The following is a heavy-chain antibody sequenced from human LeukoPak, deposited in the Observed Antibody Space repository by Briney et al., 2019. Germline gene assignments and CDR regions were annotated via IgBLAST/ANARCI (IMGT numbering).Heavy chain of an antibody. D-gene: IGHD3-22*01. CDR1: GFTFSSFG. CDR3: AKDREYDDSCDYSG. J-gene: IGHJ4*02. V-gene: IGHV3-33*06. Sequence: GGSLRLSCAASGFTFSSFGMHWVRQAPGKGLEWVADIWFDGKNEHFADSVKGRFTISRDNSKNTMYLQINSLRAEDTAVYYCAKDREYDDSCDYSGWGQGTLVTVSS. CDR2: IWFDGKNE.